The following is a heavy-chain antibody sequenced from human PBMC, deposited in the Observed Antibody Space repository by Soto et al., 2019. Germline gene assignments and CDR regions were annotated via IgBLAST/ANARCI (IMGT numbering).Heavy chain of an antibody. CDR2: IYHSGST. Sequence: QLQLQESGSGLVKPSQTLSLTCAVSGGSISSGGYFWSWIRQPPGKGLEWIGYIYHSGSTYYNPSSXSXXTIAVDRSKNQLALKRSSVPAADAAVYYCARTPDIWGQGTMVTVSS. V-gene: IGHV4-30-2*01. J-gene: IGHJ3*02. CDR1: GGSISSGGYF. CDR3: ARTPDI.